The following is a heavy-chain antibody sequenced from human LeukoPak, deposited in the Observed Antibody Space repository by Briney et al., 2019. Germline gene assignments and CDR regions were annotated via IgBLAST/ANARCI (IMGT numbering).Heavy chain of an antibody. J-gene: IGHJ4*02. V-gene: IGHV4-4*09. CDR3: AVRRDGYSTFDY. D-gene: IGHD5-24*01. CDR2: IYTSGST. Sequence: SETLSLTCTVSGGIIRSYYWSWIRQPPGKGLEWIGCIYTSGSTNYNPSLKSRVTISVDTSKSQFSLKLSSVTAADRAVYCCAVRRDGYSTFDYWGQGTLVTVSS. CDR1: GGIIRSYY.